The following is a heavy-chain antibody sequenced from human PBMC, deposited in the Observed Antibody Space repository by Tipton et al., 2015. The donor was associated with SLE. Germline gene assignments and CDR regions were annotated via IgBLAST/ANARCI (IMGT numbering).Heavy chain of an antibody. CDR3: ARGSYYDY. CDR2: VFRSGNT. V-gene: IGHV4-61*09. Sequence: TLSLTCTVSGDSISSGGNYWSWIRQPAGKGLEWIGHVFRSGNTNYNPSLKSRVTISGDMSKNQFSLTLTSVTAADTAVYYCARGSYYDYWGQGTLVTVSS. CDR1: GDSISSGGNY. D-gene: IGHD3-10*01. J-gene: IGHJ4*02.